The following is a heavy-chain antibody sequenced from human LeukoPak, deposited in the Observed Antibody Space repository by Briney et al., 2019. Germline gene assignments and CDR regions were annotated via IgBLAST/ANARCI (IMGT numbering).Heavy chain of an antibody. D-gene: IGHD3-22*01. Sequence: GGSPRLSCAASGFTFSDYYMSWVRQAPGKGLEWVSAISGSGGSTYYADSVKGRFTISRDNSKNTLYLQMNSLRAEDTAVYYCAKEGGYYDSSGTTFDYWGQGTLVTVSS. V-gene: IGHV3-23*01. CDR3: AKEGGYYDSSGTTFDY. CDR2: ISGSGGST. J-gene: IGHJ4*02. CDR1: GFTFSDYY.